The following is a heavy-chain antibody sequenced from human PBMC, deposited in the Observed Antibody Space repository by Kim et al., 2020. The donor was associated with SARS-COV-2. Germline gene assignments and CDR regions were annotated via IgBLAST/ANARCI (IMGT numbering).Heavy chain of an antibody. Sequence: GGSLRLSCAASGFTFSSYAMSWVRQAPGKGLEWVSAISGSGGSTYYADSVKGRFTISRDNSKNTLYLQMNSLRAEDTAVYYCALFDWSRFDAFDIWGQGTMVTVSS. V-gene: IGHV3-23*01. J-gene: IGHJ3*02. CDR2: ISGSGGST. D-gene: IGHD3-9*01. CDR1: GFTFSSYA. CDR3: ALFDWSRFDAFDI.